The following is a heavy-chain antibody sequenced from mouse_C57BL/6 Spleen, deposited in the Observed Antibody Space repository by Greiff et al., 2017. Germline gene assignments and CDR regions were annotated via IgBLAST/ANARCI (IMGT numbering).Heavy chain of an antibody. CDR3: VRHWDRGGYFDV. CDR1: GFSFNTYA. Sequence: EVHLVESGGGLVQPKGSLKLSCAASGFSFNTYAMNWVRQAPGKGLEWVARIRSKSNNYATYYADSVKDRFTISRDDSESMLYLQMNNLKTEDTAMYYCVRHWDRGGYFDVWGTGTTVTVSS. V-gene: IGHV10-1*01. J-gene: IGHJ1*03. CDR2: IRSKSNNYAT. D-gene: IGHD3-3*01.